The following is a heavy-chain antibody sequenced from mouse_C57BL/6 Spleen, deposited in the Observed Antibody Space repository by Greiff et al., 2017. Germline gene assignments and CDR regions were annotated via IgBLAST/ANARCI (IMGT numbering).Heavy chain of an antibody. V-gene: IGHV1-52*01. CDR2: IDPSDSET. CDR3: ARRGLYYGNPFDY. J-gene: IGHJ2*01. Sequence: QVQLQQPGAELVRPWSSVKLSCKASGYTFTSYWMHWVKQRPIQGLEWIGKIDPSDSETHYNQKFKDKATLTVNKSSSTAYMQLSSLASEDSAVYYCARRGLYYGNPFDYWGQGTTLTVSS. D-gene: IGHD2-1*01. CDR1: GYTFTSYW.